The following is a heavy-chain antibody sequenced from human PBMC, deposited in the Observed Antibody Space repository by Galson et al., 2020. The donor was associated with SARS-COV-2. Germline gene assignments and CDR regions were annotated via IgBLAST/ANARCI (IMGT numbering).Heavy chain of an antibody. Sequence: GESLKISCATSGFTVSSNYMSWVRLAPGKGLEWVSIIYTGGSTFYADSVKGRFTISRDNSNNTLYLQMDSLRVEDTAVYYCARGGSSPALFDYWGQGTLVTVSS. J-gene: IGHJ4*02. CDR2: IYTGGST. CDR1: GFTVSSNY. V-gene: IGHV3-53*01. CDR3: ARGGSSPALFDY.